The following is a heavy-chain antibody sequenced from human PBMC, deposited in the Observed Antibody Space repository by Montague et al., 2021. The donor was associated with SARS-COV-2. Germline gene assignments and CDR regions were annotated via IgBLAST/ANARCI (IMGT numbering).Heavy chain of an antibody. CDR1: SGSVSSDY. CDR2: IYSSGST. CDR3: ARPGDAYTRYYFDY. V-gene: IGHV4-59*02. Sequence: SETLSLTCSVSSGSVSSDYWSWIRQPPGKGLEWIGYIYSSGSTSYNPSLKSRVTISIDTSKNQFSLRLSSVTAADTAVYYCARPGDAYTRYYFDYWGQGTLVTVSS. D-gene: IGHD5-24*01. J-gene: IGHJ4*02.